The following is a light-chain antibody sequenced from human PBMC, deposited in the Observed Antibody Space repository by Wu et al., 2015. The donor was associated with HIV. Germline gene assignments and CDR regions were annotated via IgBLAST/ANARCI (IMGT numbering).Light chain of an antibody. CDR1: QIISNS. J-gene: IGKJ5*01. Sequence: EIVLTQSPVTLSLSPGERATLSCRASQIISNSLAWFLQKPGQAPRLLIYDASNRVTGIPPRFSGSGSGTHFTLTISSLEPEDFAVYYCQQSDNGPLTFGQGTRLEIK. CDR3: QQSDNGPLT. CDR2: DAS. V-gene: IGKV3-11*01.